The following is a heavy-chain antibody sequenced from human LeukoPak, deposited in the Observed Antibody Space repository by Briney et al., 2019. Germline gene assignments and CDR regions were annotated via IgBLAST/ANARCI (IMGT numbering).Heavy chain of an antibody. J-gene: IGHJ6*02. V-gene: IGHV3-66*01. CDR2: IYSGGST. D-gene: IGHD6-19*01. CDR3: ARDRGLGHYYYYYGMDV. CDR1: GFTVSSNY. Sequence: GGSLRLSCAASGFTVSSNYMSWVRQAPGKGLEWDSVIYSGGSTYYADSVKGRFTISRDNSKNTLYFQMNSLRAEDTAVYYCARDRGLGHYYYYYGMDVWGQGTTVTVSS.